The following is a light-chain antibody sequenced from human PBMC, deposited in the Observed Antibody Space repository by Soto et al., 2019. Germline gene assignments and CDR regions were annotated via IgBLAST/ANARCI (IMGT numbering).Light chain of an antibody. CDR2: DVR. Sequence: QSVLTQPASVSGSPGQSITISCTGTSSDVGAYNYVSWYQQHPGKAPKLMIYDVRKRPSGISNRFSGSKSGNTASLTISGLQAEDESDYFCSSYTSSSTPYYVFGTGTKVT. V-gene: IGLV2-14*01. CDR1: SSDVGAYNY. CDR3: SSYTSSSTPYYV. J-gene: IGLJ1*01.